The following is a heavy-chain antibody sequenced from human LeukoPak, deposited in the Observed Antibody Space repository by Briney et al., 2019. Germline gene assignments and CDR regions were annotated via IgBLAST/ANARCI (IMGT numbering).Heavy chain of an antibody. J-gene: IGHJ4*02. D-gene: IGHD6-19*01. V-gene: IGHV4-39*07. Sequence: SETLSLTCTVSGGSISSGSYYWGWIRQPPGKGLEWIGSIYYSGSTYYNPSLKSRVTISVDTSKNQFSLKLSSVTAADTAVYYCARLVAGTGEYNFDYWGQGTLVTVSS. CDR1: GGSISSGSYY. CDR2: IYYSGST. CDR3: ARLVAGTGEYNFDY.